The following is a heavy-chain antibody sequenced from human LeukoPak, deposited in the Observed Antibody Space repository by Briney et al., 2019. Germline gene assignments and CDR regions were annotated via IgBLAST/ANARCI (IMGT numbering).Heavy chain of an antibody. CDR3: ARESRYNWNDNWFDP. CDR1: GYTFTGYY. Sequence: ASVEVSCKASGYTFTGYYMHWVRQAPGQGLEWMGWINPNSGGTNYAQKFQGRVTMTRDTSISTAYMELSRLRSDDTAVYYCARESRYNWNDNWFDPWGQGTLVTVSS. J-gene: IGHJ5*02. V-gene: IGHV1-2*02. D-gene: IGHD1-1*01. CDR2: INPNSGGT.